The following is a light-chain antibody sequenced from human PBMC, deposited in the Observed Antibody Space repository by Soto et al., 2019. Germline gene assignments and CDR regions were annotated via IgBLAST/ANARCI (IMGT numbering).Light chain of an antibody. J-gene: IGKJ5*01. CDR3: QQNVSPPIT. V-gene: IGKV3-20*01. Sequence: EIVLTQSPGTLSLSPGERATLSCRASQSVTSTYLGWYQQKPGQAPSLLIYCASSRATGIPDRFSGSESWTDFTLTISRLEPEDFAVYYGQQNVSPPITVGQGTRLEIK. CDR1: QSVTSTY. CDR2: CAS.